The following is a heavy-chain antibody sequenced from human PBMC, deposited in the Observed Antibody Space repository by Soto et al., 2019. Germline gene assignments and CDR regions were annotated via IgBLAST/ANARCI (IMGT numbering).Heavy chain of an antibody. V-gene: IGHV1-69*01. CDR2: IIPFLNAI. D-gene: IGHD3-9*01. J-gene: IGHJ6*02. CDR3: AGQTVGAFDFYYGMDV. CDR1: GGTFSSYA. Sequence: QVQLVQSGAEVKKPGSSVKVSCKASGGTFSSYAVSWVRQAPGQGLEWVGGIIPFLNAINYAQKFRGRVSITAAESTATVYMEVNSLRSEDTSVYYCAGQTVGAFDFYYGMDVWGQGTTSTVSS.